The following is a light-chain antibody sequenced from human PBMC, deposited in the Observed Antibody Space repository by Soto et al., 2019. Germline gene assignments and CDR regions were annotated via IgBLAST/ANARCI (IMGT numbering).Light chain of an antibody. Sequence: QSVLTQPRSVSGFPGRSVTISCTGTSSDFGGYNYVSWYQQHPGKAPKLMIYDVSKRPSGVPDRFSGSKSGNTASLTISGLQAEDEADYYCCSYAGSYTFYVFGTGTKVTVL. J-gene: IGLJ1*01. CDR2: DVS. V-gene: IGLV2-11*01. CDR3: CSYAGSYTFYV. CDR1: SSDFGGYNY.